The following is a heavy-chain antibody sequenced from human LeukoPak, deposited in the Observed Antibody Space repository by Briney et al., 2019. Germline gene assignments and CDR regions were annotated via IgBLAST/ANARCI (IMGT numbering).Heavy chain of an antibody. CDR1: GYTFTSYY. V-gene: IGHV1-46*01. Sequence: GASVKVSCKASGYTFTSYYIHWVRQAPGQGLERMGIIRPSGGRASYPQNFQGRVTMTMDMSASTVHMELSSLTSEDTAMYYCAREPPESFRFDYWGQGAPVTVSS. D-gene: IGHD3-16*02. CDR3: AREPPESFRFDY. CDR2: IRPSGGRA. J-gene: IGHJ4*02.